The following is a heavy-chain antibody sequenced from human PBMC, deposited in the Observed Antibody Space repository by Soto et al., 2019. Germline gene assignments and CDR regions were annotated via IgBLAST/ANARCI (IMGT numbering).Heavy chain of an antibody. Sequence: SGEASGFKFSSYWLCWVHQSQGKALECVANIQHDGSETFYVDSVKGRFTISRDNSKNTLYLQMNSLRAEDTAVYYCAKEREYSYGMDFDYCGQGTLV. J-gene: IGHJ4*02. D-gene: IGHD5-18*01. V-gene: IGHV3-7*01. CDR3: AKEREYSYGMDFDY. CDR1: GFKFSSYW. CDR2: IQHDGSET.